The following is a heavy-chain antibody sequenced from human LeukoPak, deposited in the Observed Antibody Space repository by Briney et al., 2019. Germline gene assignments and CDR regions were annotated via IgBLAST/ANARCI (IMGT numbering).Heavy chain of an antibody. V-gene: IGHV1-2*02. CDR1: GYTFTGYY. D-gene: IGHD2-15*01. CDR2: INPNSGGT. J-gene: IGHJ5*02. CDR3: ASLGVVAATYRFDP. Sequence: ASVKVSCKASGYTFTGYYMHWVRQAPGQGLEWMGWINPNSGGTNYAQRFQGRVTMTRDTSISTAYMELSRLRSDDTAVYYCASLGVVAATYRFDPWGQGTLVTVSS.